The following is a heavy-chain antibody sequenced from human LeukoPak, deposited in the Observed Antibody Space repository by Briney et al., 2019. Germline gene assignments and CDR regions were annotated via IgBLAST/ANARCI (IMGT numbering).Heavy chain of an antibody. D-gene: IGHD5-12*01. J-gene: IGHJ3*02. V-gene: IGHV3-30*02. CDR2: IRYDGSNK. Sequence: GGSLRLSCAASGFTFSSYSMNWVRQAPGKGLEWVAFIRYDGSNKYYADSVKGRFTISRDNSKNTLYLQMNSLRAEDTAVYYCAKDRRDYVYAFDIWGQGTMVTVSS. CDR1: GFTFSSYS. CDR3: AKDRRDYVYAFDI.